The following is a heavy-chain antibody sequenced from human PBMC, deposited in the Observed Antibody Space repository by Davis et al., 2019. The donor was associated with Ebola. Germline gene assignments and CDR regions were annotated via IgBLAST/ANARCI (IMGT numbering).Heavy chain of an antibody. Sequence: HTGGSLRLSCAASGFTFSWYWMHWVRQAPGKGLVWVSRINSDGSSTDYADSVRGRFTISRDNAKNTLYLQMNSLRAEDTAVYFCARDRGGVTTTYWGQGTLVTVSS. J-gene: IGHJ4*02. CDR1: GFTFSWYW. V-gene: IGHV3-74*01. CDR2: INSDGSST. D-gene: IGHD5-12*01. CDR3: ARDRGGVTTTY.